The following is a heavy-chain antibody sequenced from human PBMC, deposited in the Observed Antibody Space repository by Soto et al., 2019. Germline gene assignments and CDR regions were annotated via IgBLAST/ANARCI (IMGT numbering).Heavy chain of an antibody. CDR1: GFIFDDFA. CDR2: ISWNSDSI. D-gene: IGHD3-3*01. Sequence: EAQLVESGGGFVQPGRSLRLSCAGSGFIFDDFAIHWVRQAPGKGLEWVSGISWNSDSIGYADSVKGRFTISRDNAKNSLYLQMNSLRVEDTALYYCTKVGGLYDFWSGPLHFDLWGQGTLVTVSP. J-gene: IGHJ4*02. V-gene: IGHV3-9*01. CDR3: TKVGGLYDFWSGPLHFDL.